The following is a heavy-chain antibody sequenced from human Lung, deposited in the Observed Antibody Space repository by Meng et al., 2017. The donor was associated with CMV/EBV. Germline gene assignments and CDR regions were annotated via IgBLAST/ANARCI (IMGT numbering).Heavy chain of an antibody. CDR1: GFTFGDFG. CDR2: INGKGGTI. CDR3: VRGHTYVDYYFYGMDV. V-gene: IGHV3-20*04. D-gene: IGHD5-18*01. Sequence: SCAASGFTFGDFGMGWVRQAPGKGLEWVSGINGKGGTIGYADSVKGRFTISRDNGKNFLYLQMNSLRAEDTALYFCVRGHTYVDYYFYGMDVWVKGTTVTVSS. J-gene: IGHJ6*04.